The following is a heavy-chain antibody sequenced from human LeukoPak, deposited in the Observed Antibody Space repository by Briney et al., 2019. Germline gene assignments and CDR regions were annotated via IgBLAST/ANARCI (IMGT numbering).Heavy chain of an antibody. J-gene: IGHJ6*02. CDR2: ISYSGST. D-gene: IGHD2-2*01. V-gene: IGHV4-59*01. Sequence: PSETLSLTCTVSGGSINTYYWSWLRQPPGKGLEWIGYISYSGSTDYNPSLKGRVTISVDTSKNQFSLNLNSVTAADTAVYYCAREDIVVVPATYGMDVWGQGTTVTVSS. CDR1: GGSINTYY. CDR3: AREDIVVVPATYGMDV.